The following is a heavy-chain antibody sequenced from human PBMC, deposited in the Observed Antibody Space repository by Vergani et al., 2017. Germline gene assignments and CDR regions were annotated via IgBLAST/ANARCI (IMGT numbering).Heavy chain of an antibody. CDR2: FDPEDGET. Sequence: QVQLVQSGAEVKKPGASVKVSCKVSGYTLTELSMHWVRQAPGKGLEWMGGFDPEDGETIYAQKFQGRVTMTEDTSTDTAYMELSSLRSEDPAVYYCATGQRIHGGYVLTFDYWGQGTLVTVSS. J-gene: IGHJ4*02. CDR1: GYTLTELS. D-gene: IGHD5-12*01. V-gene: IGHV1-24*01. CDR3: ATGQRIHGGYVLTFDY.